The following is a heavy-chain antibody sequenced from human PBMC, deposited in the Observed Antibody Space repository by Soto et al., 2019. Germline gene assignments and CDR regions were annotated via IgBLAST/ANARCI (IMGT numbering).Heavy chain of an antibody. CDR1: GGSISSVGYY. CDR2: IYYSGST. Sequence: SETLSLTCSVSGGSISSVGYYWSWIRQHPGKGLEWIGYIYYSGSTYYNPSLESRVTISVDTSKNQFSLKLSSVTAADTAVYYCARVVAATWYYMDVWGKGTTVTVSS. V-gene: IGHV4-31*03. D-gene: IGHD2-15*01. J-gene: IGHJ6*03. CDR3: ARVVAATWYYMDV.